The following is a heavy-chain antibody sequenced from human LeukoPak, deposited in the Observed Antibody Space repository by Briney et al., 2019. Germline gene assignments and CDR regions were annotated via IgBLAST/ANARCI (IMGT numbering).Heavy chain of an antibody. J-gene: IGHJ3*02. CDR1: GFTFNKYD. V-gene: IGHV3-23*01. CDR2: ISGGGGST. CDR3: AKGIGIAAASSDALGI. Sequence: GGSLRLSCEASGFTFNKYDMNWVRQAPGKALEWVSYISGGGGSTFYADSVKVRFTISRDNSKITVDLQMTSLRAEDTAVYYCAKGIGIAAASSDALGIWGQGTIVTVSA. D-gene: IGHD6-13*01.